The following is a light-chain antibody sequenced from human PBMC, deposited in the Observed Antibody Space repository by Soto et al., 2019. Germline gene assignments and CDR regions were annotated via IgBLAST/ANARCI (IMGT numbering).Light chain of an antibody. CDR1: QSISSW. CDR3: QQYNSYST. V-gene: IGKV1-5*01. CDR2: DAC. Sequence: DIQMTQSPSTLSASVGDRVTITCRASQSISSWLAWYQQKPGKAPKLLIYDACSLESGVPSRFSSSGSRTEFTLTISSLQPDDFATYYCQQYNSYSTFGQGTKVEIK. J-gene: IGKJ1*01.